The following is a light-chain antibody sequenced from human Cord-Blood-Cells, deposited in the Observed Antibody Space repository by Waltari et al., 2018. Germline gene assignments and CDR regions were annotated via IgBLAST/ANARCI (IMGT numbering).Light chain of an antibody. Sequence: QSALTQPASVSGSPGQSITISRTGTSSDVGGYNYLSWYQQHPGKAPKLMIYEVNTRPSGVSNLFAGSKSGNTASLTISGLQAEDEADYYCRSYTSSSTVFGGGTKLTVL. V-gene: IGLV2-14*01. CDR3: RSYTSSSTV. J-gene: IGLJ2*01. CDR1: SSDVGGYNY. CDR2: EVN.